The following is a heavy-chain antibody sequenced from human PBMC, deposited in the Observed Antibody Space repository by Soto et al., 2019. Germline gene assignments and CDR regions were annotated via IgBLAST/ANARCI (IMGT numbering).Heavy chain of an antibody. Sequence: QVQRVESGGGVVQPGTSLRLSCAASGFTFSSHAMHWVRQAPGNGLEWVALISYDGGNKDYTDSVKGRFNISRDDSKNTLYVHMLSLRPADTAVDYCARACHYFGAGSYSDFAYWGPGKLVTVSS. CDR3: ARACHYFGAGSYSDFAY. D-gene: IGHD3-10*01. CDR1: GFTFSSHA. J-gene: IGHJ4*02. CDR2: ISYDGGNK. V-gene: IGHV3-30-3*01.